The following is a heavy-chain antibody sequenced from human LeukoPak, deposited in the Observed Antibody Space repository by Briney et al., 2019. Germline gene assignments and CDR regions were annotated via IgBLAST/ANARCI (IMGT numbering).Heavy chain of an antibody. CDR2: INHSGST. J-gene: IGHJ4*02. V-gene: IGHV4-34*01. D-gene: IGHD6-19*01. CDR3: ARRMSGYSSGWYGY. CDR1: GGSFSGCY. Sequence: SETLSLACAVYGGSFSGCYWSWIRQPPGKGLEWIGEINHSGSTNYNPSLKSRVTISVDTSKNQFSLKLSSVTAADTAVYYCARRMSGYSSGWYGYWGQGTLVTVSS.